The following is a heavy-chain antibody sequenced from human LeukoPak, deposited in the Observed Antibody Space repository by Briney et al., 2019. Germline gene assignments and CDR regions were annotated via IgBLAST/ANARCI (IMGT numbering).Heavy chain of an antibody. Sequence: ASVKVSCKASGGTFSSYAISWVRQAPGQGLEWMGGIIPIFGTANYAQKFQGRVTITADESTSTAYMELSSLRSEDTAVYYCARDIRVCSGGSCYLRGYYFDYWGQGTLVTVSS. CDR1: GGTFSSYA. J-gene: IGHJ4*02. CDR3: ARDIRVCSGGSCYLRGYYFDY. CDR2: IIPIFGTA. D-gene: IGHD2-15*01. V-gene: IGHV1-69*13.